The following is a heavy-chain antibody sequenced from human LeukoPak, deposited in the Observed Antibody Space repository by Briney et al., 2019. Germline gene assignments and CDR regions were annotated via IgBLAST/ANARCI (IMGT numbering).Heavy chain of an antibody. V-gene: IGHV1-2*02. CDR1: GYTFTGYY. CDR3: ARPKSYSGIVVVTAPGYYYGMDV. Sequence: VASVKVSFKASGYTFTGYYMHWVRQAPGQGLEWMGWINPNSGGTNYAQKFQGRVTMTRDTSISTAYMELSRLRSDDTAVYYCARPKSYSGIVVVTAPGYYYGMDVWGQGTTVTVSS. J-gene: IGHJ6*02. D-gene: IGHD2-21*02. CDR2: INPNSGGT.